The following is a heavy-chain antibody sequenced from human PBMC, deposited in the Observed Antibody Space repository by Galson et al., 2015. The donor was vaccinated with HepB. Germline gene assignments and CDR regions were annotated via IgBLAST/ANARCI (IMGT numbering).Heavy chain of an antibody. V-gene: IGHV3-33*01. J-gene: IGHJ6*03. CDR2: IWYDGSNK. CDR1: GFTFSSYG. Sequence: SLRLSCAASGFTFSSYGMHWVRQAPGKGLEWVAVIWYDGSNKYYADSVKGRFTISRDNSKNTLYLQMNSLRAEDTAVYYCARMGSSSSWYVYYYYYYMDVWGKGTTVTVSS. D-gene: IGHD6-13*01. CDR3: ARMGSSSSWYVYYYYYYMDV.